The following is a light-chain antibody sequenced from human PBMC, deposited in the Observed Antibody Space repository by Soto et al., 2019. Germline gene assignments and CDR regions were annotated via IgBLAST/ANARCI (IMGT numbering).Light chain of an antibody. Sequence: TSRPSGSADPGQKGTISFSASSPNMGGSPLSWSQQPQGHATNLLVYDDNKRPSGIPDRLSGSESGTSATLGIPGFQPGDEADYYCGSWDSSLSAYVFGTGTKVTVL. CDR1: SPNMGGSP. CDR2: DDN. CDR3: GSWDSSLSAYV. J-gene: IGLJ1*01. V-gene: IGLV1-51*01.